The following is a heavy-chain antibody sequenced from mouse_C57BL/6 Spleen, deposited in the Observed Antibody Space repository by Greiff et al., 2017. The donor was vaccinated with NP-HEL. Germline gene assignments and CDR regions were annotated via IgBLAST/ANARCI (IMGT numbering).Heavy chain of an antibody. CDR1: GYAFSSSW. CDR3: GYGSSYYYAMDY. V-gene: IGHV1-82*01. CDR2: IYPGDGDT. Sequence: QVQLQQSGPELVKPGASVKISCKASGYAFSSSWMNWVKQRPGKGLEWIGRIYPGDGDTNYTGKFKGKATLTADKSSSTAYMQLSSLTSEDSAVYFCGYGSSYYYAMDYWGQGTSVTVSS. D-gene: IGHD1-1*01. J-gene: IGHJ4*01.